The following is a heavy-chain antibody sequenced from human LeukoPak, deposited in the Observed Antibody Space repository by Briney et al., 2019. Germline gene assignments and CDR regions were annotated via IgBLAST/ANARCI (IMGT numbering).Heavy chain of an antibody. V-gene: IGHV3-74*01. J-gene: IGHJ5*02. CDR1: GFTFSSYW. CDR2: INGDGSST. D-gene: IGHD5-18*01. CDR3: ARDKGYSIDQ. Sequence: GGSLRLSCAASGFTFSSYWMNWARQAPGTGLVWVSRINGDGSSTSYADFVKGRFTISRDNAKNTLYLQMNSLRAEETAIYYCARDKGYSIDQWGQGTLVTVSS.